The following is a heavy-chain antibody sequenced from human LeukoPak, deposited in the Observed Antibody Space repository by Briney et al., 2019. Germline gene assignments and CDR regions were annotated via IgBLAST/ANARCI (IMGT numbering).Heavy chain of an antibody. CDR3: ASQMERTYYYYYMDV. V-gene: IGHV3-30-3*01. Sequence: PGGSLRLSCAASGFTFSSYAMHWVRQAPGKGLEWVAVISYDGSNKYYADSVKGRFTISRDNSKNTLYLQMNSLRAEDTAVYYCASQMERTYYYYYMDVWGKGTTVTVSS. J-gene: IGHJ6*03. D-gene: IGHD1-1*01. CDR1: GFTFSSYA. CDR2: ISYDGSNK.